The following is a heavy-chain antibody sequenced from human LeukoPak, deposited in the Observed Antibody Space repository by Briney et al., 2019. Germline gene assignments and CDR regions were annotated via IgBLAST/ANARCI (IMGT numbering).Heavy chain of an antibody. J-gene: IGHJ4*02. D-gene: IGHD2-15*01. CDR3: PKSDCSGGSCYPNFDY. Sequence: PGGSLRLSCAASGFTFSSYAMSWVRQAPGKGLEWVSAISGSGGSTHYADSVKGRFTISRDNSKNTLYLQMNSLRAEDTAVYYCPKSDCSGGSCYPNFDYWGQGTMVTVSS. CDR1: GFTFSSYA. V-gene: IGHV3-23*01. CDR2: ISGSGGST.